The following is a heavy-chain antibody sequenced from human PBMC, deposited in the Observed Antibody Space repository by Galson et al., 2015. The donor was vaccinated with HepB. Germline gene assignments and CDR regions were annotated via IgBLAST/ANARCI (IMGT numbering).Heavy chain of an antibody. Sequence: SETLSLTCAVYGGSFSGYYWNWIRQPPGRGLEWIGEINHRGTTRSNPSLKSRVTLSVDTSKSLCSLNLTYVTAADTAVYYCARTSDYGDYADWYFDLWGRGTLVTVSS. CDR3: ARTSDYGDYADWYFDL. J-gene: IGHJ2*01. V-gene: IGHV4-34*01. CDR1: GGSFSGYY. CDR2: INHRGTT. D-gene: IGHD4-17*01.